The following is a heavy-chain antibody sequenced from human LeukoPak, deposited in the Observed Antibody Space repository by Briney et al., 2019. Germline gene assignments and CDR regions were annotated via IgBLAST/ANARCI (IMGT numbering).Heavy chain of an antibody. J-gene: IGHJ4*02. CDR3: ARAYYDFWSGYYALDY. D-gene: IGHD3-3*01. CDR1: GGSISSSSYY. Sequence: SETLSLTCTVSGGSISSSSYYWGWIRQPPGKGLEWIGEINHSGSTNYNPSLKSRVTISVDTSKNQFSLKLSSVTAADTAVYYCARAYYDFWSGYYALDYWGQGTLVTVSS. V-gene: IGHV4-39*07. CDR2: INHSGST.